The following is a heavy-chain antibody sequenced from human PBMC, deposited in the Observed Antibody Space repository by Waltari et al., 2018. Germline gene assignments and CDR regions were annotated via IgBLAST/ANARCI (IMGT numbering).Heavy chain of an antibody. V-gene: IGHV3-7*01. CDR2: IKQDGSEK. CDR3: ARKALAGCFDY. J-gene: IGHJ4*02. Sequence: EVQLVVSGGGLVQPGGSLRLSCEASGFTFSSYWMSWVRQAPGKGLGWVANIKQDGSEKYYVDSVKGRVTSTRDNAKNSLYLQMNSLRAEDAAVYYCARKALAGCFDYWGQGTLVTVSS. CDR1: GFTFSSYW. D-gene: IGHD6-19*01.